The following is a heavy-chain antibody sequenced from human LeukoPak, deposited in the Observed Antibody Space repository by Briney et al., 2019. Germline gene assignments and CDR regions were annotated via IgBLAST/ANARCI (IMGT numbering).Heavy chain of an antibody. CDR3: ARESGWYVY. V-gene: IGHV1-18*04. J-gene: IGHJ4*02. Sequence: RASGKVSCKASGYTFTSYYMHWVRKAPGQGLEWMGWISAYNGNTNYAQKLQGRVTMTTHTSTSTAYMELRSLTSDDTAVYSCARESGWYVYWGQGTLVTVSS. CDR1: GYTFTSYY. CDR2: ISAYNGNT. D-gene: IGHD6-19*01.